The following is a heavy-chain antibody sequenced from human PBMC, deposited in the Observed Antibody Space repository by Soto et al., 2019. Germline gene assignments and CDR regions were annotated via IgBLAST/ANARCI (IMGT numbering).Heavy chain of an antibody. CDR2: ISSSSSYI. CDR1: GCTFSSYS. V-gene: IGHV3-21*01. Sequence: GGSLRLFCAASGCTFSSYSINWVRQAPGKGLEWVSSISSSSSYIYYADSVKGRFTISRDNAKNSLYLQMNSLRAEDTAVYYCARVGGESNSDAFDIWGQGTMVTVSS. CDR3: ARVGGESNSDAFDI. D-gene: IGHD1-26*01. J-gene: IGHJ3*02.